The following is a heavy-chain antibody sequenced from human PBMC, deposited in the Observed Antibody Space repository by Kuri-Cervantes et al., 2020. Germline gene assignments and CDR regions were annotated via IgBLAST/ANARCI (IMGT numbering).Heavy chain of an antibody. CDR2: ISGSGGST. J-gene: IGHJ6*03. D-gene: IGHD4-17*01. CDR1: GFTFSSYA. Sequence: GGSLRLSCAASGFTFSSYAMSWVRQAPGKGLEWVSGISGSGGSTYYADSVKGRFTISRDNSKNTLYLQMNSLRAEDTAVYYCAKGHGDYYYYCMDVWGKGTTVTVSS. V-gene: IGHV3-23*01. CDR3: AKGHGDYYYYCMDV.